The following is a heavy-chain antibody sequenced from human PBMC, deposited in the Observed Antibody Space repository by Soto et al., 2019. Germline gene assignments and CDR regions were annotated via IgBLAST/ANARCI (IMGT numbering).Heavy chain of an antibody. CDR3: SRVPRYSTDGIEVPAVMYDQWCDP. Sequence: QVQLVQSGAEVKKHGASVKISCKSSGYSFMTYAMHWVRQAPGQGLEWMGWIHTGDGNTKYAQKLQGRVTLTRYTSASTAYMELSSLTFEDTAVYYCSRVPRYSTDGIEVPAVMYDQWCDPLGKGTLVTVSS. CDR1: GYSFMTYA. D-gene: IGHD6-19*01. V-gene: IGHV1-3*04. J-gene: IGHJ5*02. CDR2: IHTGDGNT.